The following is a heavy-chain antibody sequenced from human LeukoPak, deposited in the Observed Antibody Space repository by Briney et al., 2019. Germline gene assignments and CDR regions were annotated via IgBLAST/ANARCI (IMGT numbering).Heavy chain of an antibody. D-gene: IGHD3-3*01. V-gene: IGHV3-21*01. Sequence: GGSLRLSCAASGFTFSSFNMTWVRQAPGKGLEWVSSISTSSSYIYYADSVKGRFTISRDNAKNSLYLQMNSLRAEDTAVYYCARVSTIFGVASLDYWGQGTLVTVSS. J-gene: IGHJ4*02. CDR2: ISTSSSYI. CDR1: GFTFSSFN. CDR3: ARVSTIFGVASLDY.